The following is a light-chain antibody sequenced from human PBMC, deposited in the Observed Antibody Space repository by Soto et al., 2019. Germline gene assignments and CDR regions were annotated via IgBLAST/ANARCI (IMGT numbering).Light chain of an antibody. Sequence: DIQMTQSPSVLSASVGDRVTITCRASQTISSLLAWYQHKPGEAPKLLIYQASGLETEVPSRFSGSGSGTEFTLTISSLQPGDFATYYCQQYNSYSLTFGQGTKVDIK. CDR1: QTISSL. J-gene: IGKJ1*01. CDR2: QAS. CDR3: QQYNSYSLT. V-gene: IGKV1-5*03.